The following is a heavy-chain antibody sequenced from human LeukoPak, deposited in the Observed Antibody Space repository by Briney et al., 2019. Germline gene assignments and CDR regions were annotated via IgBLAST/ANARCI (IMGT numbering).Heavy chain of an antibody. J-gene: IGHJ6*03. CDR3: ASSGLIAARLYYYYYMDV. CDR1: GGSISSSSYY. D-gene: IGHD6-6*01. CDR2: IYYSGST. V-gene: IGHV4-39*07. Sequence: SETLSLTCTVSGGSISSSSYYWDWIRQPPGKGLEWIGSIYYSGSTYYNPSLKSRVTISVDTSKNQFSLKLSSVTAADTAVYYCASSGLIAARLYYYYYMDVWGKGTTVTVSS.